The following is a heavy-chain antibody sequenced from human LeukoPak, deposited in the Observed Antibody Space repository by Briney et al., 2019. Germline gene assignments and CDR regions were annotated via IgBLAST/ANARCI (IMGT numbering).Heavy chain of an antibody. Sequence: GGSLRLSCTASGFTFSSYWMTWVRQTPEKGLEWVAQINLDGSGTNHVDSVKGRFTISTDNSKNTLYLQMNSLRAEDTAVYYCARSLSSRFSGPRRPYYFDSWGQGTLVTVSS. J-gene: IGHJ4*02. CDR2: INLDGSGT. V-gene: IGHV3-7*03. CDR1: GFTFSSYW. CDR3: ARSLSSRFSGPRRPYYFDS. D-gene: IGHD3-16*02.